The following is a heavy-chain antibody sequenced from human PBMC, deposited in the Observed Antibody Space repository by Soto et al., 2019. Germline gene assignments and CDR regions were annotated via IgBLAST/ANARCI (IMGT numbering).Heavy chain of an antibody. J-gene: IGHJ6*02. CDR3: ARDPITIFGVVISPYYYYGMDV. Sequence: ASVKVSFKASGYTFTSYYMHWVRQAPGQGLEWMGIINPSGGSTSYAQKFQGRVTMTRDTSTSTVYMELSSLRSEDTAVYYCARDPITIFGVVISPYYYYGMDVWGQGTTVTVS. V-gene: IGHV1-46*01. D-gene: IGHD3-3*01. CDR1: GYTFTSYY. CDR2: INPSGGST.